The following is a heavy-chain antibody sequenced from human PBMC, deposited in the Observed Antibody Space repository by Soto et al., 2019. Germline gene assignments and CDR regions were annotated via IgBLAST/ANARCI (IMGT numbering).Heavy chain of an antibody. J-gene: IGHJ6*02. CDR2: INHSGST. CDR3: ARLVVVVAATESRYCYYGMDF. D-gene: IGHD2-15*01. Sequence: PSETLPLTAADDGRAFSGDYWSWIRKSPGKGLQWIGEINHSGSTNYNPSLKSRVTISVDTSKNHFSLKLSSVTAADTAVYYCARLVVVVAATESRYCYYGMDFWGQVTRVTVS. CDR1: GRAFSGDY. V-gene: IGHV4-34*01.